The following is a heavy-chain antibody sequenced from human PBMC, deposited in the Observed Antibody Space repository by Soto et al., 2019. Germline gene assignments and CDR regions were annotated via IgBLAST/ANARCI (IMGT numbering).Heavy chain of an antibody. J-gene: IGHJ4*02. CDR1: GFTFSSYG. CDR2: IWYDGSNK. CDR3: ARDLLGVITTAPGDY. D-gene: IGHD3-22*01. V-gene: IGHV3-33*01. Sequence: QVQLVESGGGVVQPGRSLRLYCAASGFTFSSYGMHWVRQAPGKGLEWVAVIWYDGSNKYYADSVKGRFTISRDNSKNTLYLQMNSLRAEDTAVYYCARDLLGVITTAPGDYWGQGTLVTVSS.